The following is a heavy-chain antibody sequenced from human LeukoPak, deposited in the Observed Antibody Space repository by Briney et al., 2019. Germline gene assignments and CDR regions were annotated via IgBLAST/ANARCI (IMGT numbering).Heavy chain of an antibody. V-gene: IGHV3-7*01. CDR3: TRGDSSGWLFDP. D-gene: IGHD6-19*01. CDR2: INPGGSVK. Sequence: GGSLRLSCAGPGFTFNSIWMSWVRQAPGKGLEWVANINPGGSVKYYVDSVRGRFTISRDDAKNSLYLQMNSLRAEDTAVYYCTRGDSSGWLFDPWGQGTLVTVSS. J-gene: IGHJ5*02. CDR1: GFTFNSIW.